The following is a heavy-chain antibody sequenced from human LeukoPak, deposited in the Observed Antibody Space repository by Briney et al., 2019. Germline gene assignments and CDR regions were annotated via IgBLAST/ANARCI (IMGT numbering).Heavy chain of an antibody. V-gene: IGHV4-61*02. CDR1: RGSISSGSYY. CDR3: ARAIYDYVWGSYLDY. CDR2: IYTSGST. Sequence: SQTLSLTCTVSRGSISSGSYYWSWIRQPAGKGLEWIGRIYTSGSTNYNPSLKSRVTISVDTSKNQFSLKLSSVTAADTAVYYCARAIYDYVWGSYLDYWGQGTLVTVSS. D-gene: IGHD3-16*02. J-gene: IGHJ4*02.